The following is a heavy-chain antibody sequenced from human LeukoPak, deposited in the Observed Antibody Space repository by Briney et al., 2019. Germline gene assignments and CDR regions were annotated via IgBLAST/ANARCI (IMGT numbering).Heavy chain of an antibody. CDR1: GFTFSRFG. CDR3: AKDDAWLRFGE. V-gene: IGHV3-30*18. J-gene: IGHJ4*02. Sequence: GGSLRLSCAASGFTFSRFGMHWVRQAPGKGLEWVAVISFDGTNKYYADSVKGRFTISRDNFKNTLYLQMNSLRAEDTAVYYCAKDDAWLRFGEWSQGTLVTVSS. D-gene: IGHD3-10*01. CDR2: ISFDGTNK.